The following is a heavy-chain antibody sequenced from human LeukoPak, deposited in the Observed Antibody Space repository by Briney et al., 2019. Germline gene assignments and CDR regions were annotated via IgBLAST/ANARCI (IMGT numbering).Heavy chain of an antibody. V-gene: IGHV3-9*01. CDR2: ISWNSGSI. CDR3: ALLFNGDYDFRDY. Sequence: SGGSLRLSCAASGFTFDDYAMHWVRQAPGKGLEWVSGISWNSGSIGYADSVKGRFTISRDNAKNSLYLQMNSLRAEDTALYYCALLFNGDYDFRDYWGQGTLVTVSS. J-gene: IGHJ4*02. CDR1: GFTFDDYA. D-gene: IGHD4-17*01.